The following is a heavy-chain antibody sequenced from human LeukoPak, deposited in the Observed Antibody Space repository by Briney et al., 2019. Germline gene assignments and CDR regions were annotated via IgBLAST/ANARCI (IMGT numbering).Heavy chain of an antibody. D-gene: IGHD3-16*02. V-gene: IGHV4-34*01. CDR3: ARYDVWGSYRAFDY. CDR2: INHSGST. J-gene: IGHJ4*02. CDR1: GGSFSGYY. Sequence: SETPSLTCAVYGGSFSGYYWSWIRQPPGKGLEWIGEINHSGSTNYNPSLKSRVTISVDTSKNQFSLKLSSVTAADTAVYYCARYDVWGSYRAFDYWGQGTLVTVSS.